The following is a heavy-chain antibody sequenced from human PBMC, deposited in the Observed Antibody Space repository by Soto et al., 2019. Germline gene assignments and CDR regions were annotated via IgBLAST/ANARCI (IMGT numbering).Heavy chain of an antibody. D-gene: IGHD6-13*01. Sequence: QVQLVQSGAEVKKPGSSVKVSCKASGGTFSSYAISWVRQAPGQGLEWLGAIIPIFGTANYAQKFQGRVPITADDSTSTAYMELSSLRSEDTAVYYCARAYSSSWYRGAFGIWGQGTMVTVSS. CDR2: IIPIFGTA. V-gene: IGHV1-69*01. CDR3: ARAYSSSWYRGAFGI. CDR1: GGTFSSYA. J-gene: IGHJ3*02.